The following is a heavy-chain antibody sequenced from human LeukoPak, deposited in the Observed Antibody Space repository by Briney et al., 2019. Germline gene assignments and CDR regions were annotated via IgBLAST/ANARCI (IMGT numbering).Heavy chain of an antibody. D-gene: IGHD3-3*01. CDR3: ARGLPKAVFGVLIED. V-gene: IGHV1-8*01. CDR1: GYPFTSYN. J-gene: IGHJ4*02. Sequence: ASVKVSCKASGYPFTSYNFNWVRQATVQGLEWIGWMNPNSGNTGYSQNFQGRVTLTRDTSISTAYMELSSLISEDTAVYYCARGLPKAVFGVLIEDWGQGTLVTVSS. CDR2: MNPNSGNT.